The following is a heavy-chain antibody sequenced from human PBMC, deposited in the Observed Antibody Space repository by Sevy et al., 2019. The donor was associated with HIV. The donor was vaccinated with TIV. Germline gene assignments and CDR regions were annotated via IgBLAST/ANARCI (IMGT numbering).Heavy chain of an antibody. CDR2: ISGSGGST. CDR1: GFTFSSYA. Sequence: GGSLRLSCAASGFTFSSYAMSWVRQAPGKGLEWVSAISGSGGSTYYADSVKGRFTISRDNSKNTLYLQMNSLRAEDTAVYYCAKDGPTDPYYDFWSGSHSSNWFDPWCQGTLVTVSS. J-gene: IGHJ5*02. D-gene: IGHD3-3*01. CDR3: AKDGPTDPYYDFWSGSHSSNWFDP. V-gene: IGHV3-23*01.